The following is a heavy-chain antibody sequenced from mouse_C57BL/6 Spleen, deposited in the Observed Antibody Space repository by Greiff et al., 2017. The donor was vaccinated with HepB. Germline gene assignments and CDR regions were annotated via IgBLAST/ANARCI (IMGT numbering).Heavy chain of an antibody. CDR2: IRNKANGYTT. V-gene: IGHV7-3*01. D-gene: IGHD1-1*01. Sequence: EVQLVESGGGLVQPGGSLSLSCAASGFTFTDYYMSWVRQPPGKALEWLGFIRNKANGYTTEYSASVKGRFTISRDNSQSILYLQMNALIAEDSATYYCARPLFYYYGSSYAMDYWGQGTSVTVSS. CDR1: GFTFTDYY. J-gene: IGHJ4*01. CDR3: ARPLFYYYGSSYAMDY.